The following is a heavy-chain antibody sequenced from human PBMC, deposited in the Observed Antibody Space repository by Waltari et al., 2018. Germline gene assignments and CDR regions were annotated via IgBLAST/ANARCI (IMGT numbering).Heavy chain of an antibody. V-gene: IGHV3-23*01. CDR3: ARLYYTADY. Sequence: ELQLLESGGGLVQSGGSLRLSCAASGFTFSSYAMSVVRQAPGKGLEWVSGIRNSGDSTDYADSVQGRFTISRDNSKNTLYLYMNSLRAEDTAVYYCARLYYTADYWGQGTLVTVSS. J-gene: IGHJ4*02. CDR2: IRNSGDST. CDR1: GFTFSSYA. D-gene: IGHD3-22*01.